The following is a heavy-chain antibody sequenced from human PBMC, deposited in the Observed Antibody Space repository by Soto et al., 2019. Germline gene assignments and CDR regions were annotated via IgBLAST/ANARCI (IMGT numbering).Heavy chain of an antibody. V-gene: IGHV5-51*01. CDR1: GYSFTSYW. CDR2: IYPGDSDT. CDR3: AREFDCSSTSCFFDY. D-gene: IGHD2-2*01. Sequence: SLQISCKGSGYSFTSYWIGWVRQMPGKGLEWMGIIYPGDSDTRYSPSFQGQVTISADKSISTAYLQWSSLKASDTAMYYCAREFDCSSTSCFFDYWGQGTLVTVSS. J-gene: IGHJ4*02.